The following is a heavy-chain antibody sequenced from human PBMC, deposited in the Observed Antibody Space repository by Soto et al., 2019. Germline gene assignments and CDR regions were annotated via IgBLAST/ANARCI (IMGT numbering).Heavy chain of an antibody. V-gene: IGHV1-69*06. D-gene: IGHD3-3*01. J-gene: IGHJ6*02. CDR1: GGTFSSYA. CDR2: IIPIFGTA. CDR3: ARRRAGDFWSGYSPYGMDV. Sequence: GASVKVSCKASGGTFSSYAISWVRQAPGQGLEWMGGIIPIFGTANYAQKFQGRVTITADKSTSTAYMELSSLRSEDTAVYYCARRRAGDFWSGYSPYGMDVWGQGTTVTVS.